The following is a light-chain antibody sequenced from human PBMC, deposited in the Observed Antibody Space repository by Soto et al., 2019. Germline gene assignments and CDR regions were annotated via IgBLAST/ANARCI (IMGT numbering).Light chain of an antibody. J-gene: IGLJ3*02. V-gene: IGLV1-40*01. CDR3: RSYDSRLSGWV. CDR1: SSNIGAGYD. Sequence: QSVLTQPPSVSGAPGQRVTISCTGSSSNIGAGYDVHWYQQLPGTAPKLLIYGNINRPSGVPDRFSGSKSGTSASLAITGLQAEDEADYYCRSYDSRLSGWVFGGGTKLTVL. CDR2: GNI.